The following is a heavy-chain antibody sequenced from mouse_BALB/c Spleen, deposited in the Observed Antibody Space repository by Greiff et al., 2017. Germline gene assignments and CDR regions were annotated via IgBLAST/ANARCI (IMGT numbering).Heavy chain of an antibody. Sequence: EVMLVESGGGLVKPGGSLKLSCAASGFAFSSYDMSWVRQTPEKRLEWVAYISSGGGSTYYPDTVKGRFTISRDNAKNTLYLQMSSLKSEDTAMYYCARHEVRNFDDWGAGTTVTVSS. D-gene: IGHD2-14*01. CDR2: ISSGGGST. CDR3: ARHEVRNFDD. J-gene: IGHJ1*01. V-gene: IGHV5-12-1*01. CDR1: GFAFSSYD.